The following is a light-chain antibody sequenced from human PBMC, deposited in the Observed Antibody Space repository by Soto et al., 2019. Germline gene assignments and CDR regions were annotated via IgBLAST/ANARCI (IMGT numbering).Light chain of an antibody. V-gene: IGLV1-47*02. CDR3: AAWDDNLNAYV. CDR1: SSNIGSNY. CDR2: IGD. J-gene: IGLJ7*01. Sequence: QSVLTQPPSASGTPGQRVTISCSGSSSNIGSNYVYWYQQLPGTAPKLLIYIGDQRASGVSDRFSGSKSGTSASLAISGLRSDDEADYYCAAWDDNLNAYVFGSGTQLTVL.